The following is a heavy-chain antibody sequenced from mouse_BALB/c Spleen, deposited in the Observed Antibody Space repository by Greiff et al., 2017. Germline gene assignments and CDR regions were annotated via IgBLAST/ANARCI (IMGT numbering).Heavy chain of an antibody. J-gene: IGHJ2*01. Sequence: VQLKQSGAELMKPGASVKISCKASGYTFTSYVMHWVKQKPGQGLEWIGYINPYNDGTKYNEKFKGKATLTSDKSSSTAYMELSSLTSEDSAVYYCARGGTTVPYFDYWGQGTTLTVSS. D-gene: IGHD1-1*01. CDR3: ARGGTTVPYFDY. CDR2: INPYNDGT. CDR1: GYTFTSYV. V-gene: IGHV1-14*01.